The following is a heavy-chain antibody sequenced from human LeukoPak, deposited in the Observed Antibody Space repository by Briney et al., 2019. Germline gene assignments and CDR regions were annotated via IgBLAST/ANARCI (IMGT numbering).Heavy chain of an antibody. CDR3: AKDTITYSGSYCYFDY. Sequence: GGSLRLSCAASGFTFSRYGMHWVRQAPGKGPEWVAFIRYDGSNKYYADSVKGRFTISRDNSKNTLYLQMNSLRAEDTAMYYCAKDTITYSGSYCYFDYWGQGTLVTVSS. CDR2: IRYDGSNK. D-gene: IGHD1-26*01. V-gene: IGHV3-30*02. CDR1: GFTFSRYG. J-gene: IGHJ4*02.